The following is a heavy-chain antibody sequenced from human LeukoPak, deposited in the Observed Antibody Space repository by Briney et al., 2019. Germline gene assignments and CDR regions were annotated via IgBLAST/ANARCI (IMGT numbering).Heavy chain of an antibody. CDR1: GGSISSGSYY. CDR3: ARDRCSSTSRYAYYYYGMDV. CDR2: IYTSGST. V-gene: IGHV4-61*02. Sequence: SQTLSLTCTVSGGSISSGSYYWSWIRQPAGKGLEWIGRIYTSGSTNYNPSLKSRVTISVDTSKNQFSLKLSSVTAADTAVYYCARDRCSSTSRYAYYYYGMDVWGQGTTVTVSS. J-gene: IGHJ6*02. D-gene: IGHD2-2*01.